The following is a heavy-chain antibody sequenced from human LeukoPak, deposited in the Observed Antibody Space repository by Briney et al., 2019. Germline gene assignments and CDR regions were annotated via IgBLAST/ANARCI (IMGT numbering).Heavy chain of an antibody. CDR3: ARIYGSGTWFGYMDV. D-gene: IGHD3-10*01. J-gene: IGHJ6*03. CDR2: IYTSGST. Sequence: SETLSLTCTVSGGSISSYYWSLIRQPPGKGLEWIGYIYTSGSTNYNPSLTSRVTISVDTYKTQFSLKLRSVTAADTAVYYCARIYGSGTWFGYMDVWGKGTTVTVSS. CDR1: GGSISSYY. V-gene: IGHV4-4*09.